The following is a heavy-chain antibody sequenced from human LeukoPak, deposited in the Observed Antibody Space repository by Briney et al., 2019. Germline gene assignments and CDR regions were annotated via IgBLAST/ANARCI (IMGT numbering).Heavy chain of an antibody. Sequence: GGSLRLSCAASGFAFSTYYMTWVRQAPGKGLEWVAGIKQDGSENYYVDSVKGRFTISRDNPKNSLYLQMNSLRAEDTAVYFCARERFCTSTTCYVGAPFDYWGQGTLVTVSS. J-gene: IGHJ4*02. V-gene: IGHV3-7*01. CDR1: GFAFSTYY. CDR3: ARERFCTSTTCYVGAPFDY. CDR2: IKQDGSEN. D-gene: IGHD2-2*01.